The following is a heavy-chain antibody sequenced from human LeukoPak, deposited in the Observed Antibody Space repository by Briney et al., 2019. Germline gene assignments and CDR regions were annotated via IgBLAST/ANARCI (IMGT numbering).Heavy chain of an antibody. J-gene: IGHJ4*02. Sequence: GGSLRLSCAASGFTVSSNYMSWVRQAPGKGLEWVSVVYSGGGTYYADSVKGRFTISRDNSKNTLYLQMNSLRAEDTAVYYCARVNPYYDFWSGYLDYWGQGTLVTVSS. CDR2: VYSGGGT. V-gene: IGHV3-66*01. CDR3: ARVNPYYDFWSGYLDY. CDR1: GFTVSSNY. D-gene: IGHD3-3*01.